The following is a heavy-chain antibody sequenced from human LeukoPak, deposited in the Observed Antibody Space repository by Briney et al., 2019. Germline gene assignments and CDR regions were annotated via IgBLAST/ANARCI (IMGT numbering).Heavy chain of an antibody. CDR1: GFAVNNRY. V-gene: IGHV3-53*01. CDR2: LYSDGTT. D-gene: IGHD2-21*02. J-gene: IGHJ4*02. Sequence: GGSLRLSCAVSGFAVNNRYMNWVRQAPGGGLEWVSVLYSDGTTYYADSVKGRFTISRDNSKNTLYLQMNSLRAEDTAVYYCARGDVYFDYWGQGTLVTVSS. CDR3: ARGDVYFDY.